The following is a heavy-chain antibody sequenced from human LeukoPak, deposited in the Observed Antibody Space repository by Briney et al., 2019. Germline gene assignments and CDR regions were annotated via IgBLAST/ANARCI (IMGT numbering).Heavy chain of an antibody. CDR3: ARDTYYYDSSGYYSHYYYYGMDV. V-gene: IGHV3-21*01. CDR2: ISSSSSYI. D-gene: IGHD3-22*01. J-gene: IGHJ6*02. CDR1: GFTFSSYS. Sequence: GGSLRLSCAASGFTFSSYSMNWVRQAPGKGLEWVSSISSSSSYIYYADSVKGRFTISRDNAKNSLYLQMNSLRAEDTAVYYCARDTYYYDSSGYYSHYYYYGMDVWGQGTTVIVSS.